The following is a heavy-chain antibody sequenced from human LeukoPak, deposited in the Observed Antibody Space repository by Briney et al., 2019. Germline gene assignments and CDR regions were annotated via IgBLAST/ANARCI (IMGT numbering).Heavy chain of an antibody. Sequence: GASVKVSCKASGGTFSSYAISWVRQAPGQGLEWMGGIIPIFGTANYAQKFQGRVTITTDESTSTAYMELSSLRSEDTAVYYCAREDGGFNWFDPWGQGTLVTVSS. V-gene: IGHV1-69*05. J-gene: IGHJ5*02. CDR3: AREDGGFNWFDP. CDR2: IIPIFGTA. CDR1: GGTFSSYA. D-gene: IGHD3-16*01.